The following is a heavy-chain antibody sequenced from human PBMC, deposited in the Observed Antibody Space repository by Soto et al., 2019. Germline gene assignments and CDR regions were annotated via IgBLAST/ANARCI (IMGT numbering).Heavy chain of an antibody. CDR1: GFTFDDYA. CDR2: ISWNSGSI. D-gene: IGHD2-2*01. Sequence: EVQLVESGGGLVQPGRSLRLSCAASGFTFDDYAMHWVRQAPGKGLEWVSGISWNSGSIGYADSVKGRFTISRDNAKNSLYLQMNSLRAEDTALYYCAKGGQLLTEGGGYRGQGTLVTVSS. V-gene: IGHV3-9*01. J-gene: IGHJ4*02. CDR3: AKGGQLLTEGGGY.